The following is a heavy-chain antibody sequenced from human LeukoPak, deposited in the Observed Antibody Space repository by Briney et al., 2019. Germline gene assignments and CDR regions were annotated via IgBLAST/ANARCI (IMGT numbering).Heavy chain of an antibody. V-gene: IGHV4-34*01. CDR3: ARLFSGEGATHYYYYYMDV. CDR2: INHSGST. J-gene: IGHJ6*03. Sequence: PSETLSLTCTVSGGSISSYYWSWIRQPPGKGLEWIGEINHSGSTNYNPSLKSRVTISVDTSKNQFSLKLSSVTAADTAVYYCARLFSGEGATHYYYYYMDVWGKGTTVTISS. CDR1: GGSISSYY. D-gene: IGHD1-26*01.